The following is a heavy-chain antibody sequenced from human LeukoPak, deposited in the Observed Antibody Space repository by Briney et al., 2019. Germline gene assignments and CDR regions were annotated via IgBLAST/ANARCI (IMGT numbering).Heavy chain of an antibody. D-gene: IGHD3-10*01. CDR3: ARERITMVRGVIGRALCI. V-gene: IGHV1-18*01. CDR2: ISAQHGQT. Sequence: ASVKVSCKTSGYSENFYGITWVRQVAGQGLEWMGWISAQHGQTEYAPNSQDRVTMTTDTYTNTAYMELRSLRSDDTAVYYCARERITMVRGVIGRALCIWGQGTMVTVSS. J-gene: IGHJ3*02. CDR1: GYSENFYG.